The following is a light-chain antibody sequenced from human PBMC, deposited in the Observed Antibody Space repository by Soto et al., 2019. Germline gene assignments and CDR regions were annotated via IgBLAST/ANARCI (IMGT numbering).Light chain of an antibody. J-gene: IGKJ4*01. V-gene: IGKV3-20*01. CDR3: QQYVSTPLT. Sequence: EIVLTQSPGTLSLSPGERATLSCRASQSVDTYLAWYQQKPGQAPRLLIYGASSRATGIPDRFSGSGSGTDFSLTISRLEPEDFAVYYCQQYVSTPLTFGGGTKVEIK. CDR1: QSVDTY. CDR2: GAS.